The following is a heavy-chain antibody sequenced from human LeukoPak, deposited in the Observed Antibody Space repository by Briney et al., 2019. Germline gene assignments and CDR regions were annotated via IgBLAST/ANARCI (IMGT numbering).Heavy chain of an antibody. CDR3: AKDRRVIAISSAFDY. CDR1: GFTFSSFS. D-gene: IGHD2-21*01. V-gene: IGHV3-48*01. J-gene: IGHJ4*02. Sequence: GGSLRLSCAASGFTFSSFSMHWVRQAPGKGLEWISYISSSSATIYYADSVKGRFTISRDNSKNTLYLQMNSLRAEDTAVYYCAKDRRVIAISSAFDYWGQGTLVTVSS. CDR2: ISSSSATI.